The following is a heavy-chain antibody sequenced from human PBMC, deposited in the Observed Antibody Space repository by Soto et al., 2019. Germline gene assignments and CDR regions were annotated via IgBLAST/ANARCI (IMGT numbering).Heavy chain of an antibody. Sequence: PGGSLRLSCAASGFTFSSYWMSWVRQAPGKGLEWVANIKQDGSEKYYVDSVKGRFTISRDNAKNSLHLQMNSLRAEDTAVYYCARDLLHWNYVNGLDYWGHGILVTGSS. D-gene: IGHD1-7*01. CDR2: IKQDGSEK. J-gene: IGHJ4*01. V-gene: IGHV3-7*01. CDR3: ARDLLHWNYVNGLDY. CDR1: GFTFSSYW.